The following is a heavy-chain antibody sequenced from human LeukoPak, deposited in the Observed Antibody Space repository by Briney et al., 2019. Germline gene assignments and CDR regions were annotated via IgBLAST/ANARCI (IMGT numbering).Heavy chain of an antibody. J-gene: IGHJ6*03. CDR2: IYYSGST. D-gene: IGHD6-6*01. V-gene: IGHV4-59*01. CDR3: ARGRKLDTYYYYYYMEV. CDR1: GGSISSYY. Sequence: PSETLSLTCTVSGGSISSYYWSWIRQPPGKGLEWIGYIYYSGSTNYNPSLKSRVTISVDTSKNQFSLKLSSVTAADTAVYYCARGRKLDTYYYYYYMEVWGKGTTVTVAS.